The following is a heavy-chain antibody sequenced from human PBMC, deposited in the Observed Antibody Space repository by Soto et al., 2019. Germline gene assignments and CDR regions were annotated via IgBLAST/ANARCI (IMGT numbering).Heavy chain of an antibody. CDR1: GFTFSNAW. V-gene: IGHV3-15*07. Sequence: GGSLRLSCAASGFTFSNAWMNWVRQAPGKGLEWVGRIKSKTDGGTTDYAAPVKGRFTISRDDSKNTLYLQMNSLNTEDTAVYYCTTGAVSSSWIPPFWTDYYYYYGMDVWGQGTTVTVSS. CDR3: TTGAVSSSWIPPFWTDYYYYYGMDV. J-gene: IGHJ6*02. D-gene: IGHD6-13*01. CDR2: IKSKTDGGTT.